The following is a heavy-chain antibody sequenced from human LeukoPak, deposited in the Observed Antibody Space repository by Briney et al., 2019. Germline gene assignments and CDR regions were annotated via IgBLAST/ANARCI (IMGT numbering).Heavy chain of an antibody. D-gene: IGHD6-19*01. CDR2: IFGSGGSA. Sequence: PGGSLRLSCEASGFTFNSYAMYWVRQAPGKGLEWVSGIFGSGGSAHYADSVKGRFTISRDNSKNTVYLQMNSLRAEDTAVYYCAKTTTGYSSGRYPGWPVDYWGQGALVTVSS. CDR3: AKTTTGYSSGRYPGWPVDY. J-gene: IGHJ4*02. CDR1: GFTFNSYA. V-gene: IGHV3-23*01.